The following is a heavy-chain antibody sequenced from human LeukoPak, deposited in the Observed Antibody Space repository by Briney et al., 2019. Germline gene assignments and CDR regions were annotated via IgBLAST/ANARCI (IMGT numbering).Heavy chain of an antibody. J-gene: IGHJ5*02. CDR3: ARASSSWYFTFWFDP. CDR2: ISSSSSYI. CDR1: GFTFSSYW. V-gene: IGHV3-21*01. D-gene: IGHD6-13*01. Sequence: GGSLRLSCAASGFTFSSYWMSWVRQAPGKGLEWVSSISSSSSYIYYADSVKGRFTISRDNAKNSLYLQMNSLRAEDTAVYYCARASSSWYFTFWFDPWGQGTLVTVSS.